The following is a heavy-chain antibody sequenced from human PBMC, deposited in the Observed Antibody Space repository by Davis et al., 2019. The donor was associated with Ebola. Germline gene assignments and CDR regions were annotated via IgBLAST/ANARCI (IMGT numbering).Heavy chain of an antibody. D-gene: IGHD3-3*01. CDR1: GFTFSNYW. CDR2: IHVDGIST. CDR3: ARAVFHEVLDY. J-gene: IGHJ4*02. Sequence: PGGSLRLSCAASGFTFSNYWMHWVRHTPGKGLVWVSRIHVDGISTIYADSVKGRFTISRDNAKNTLYLQMNSLTADDTAVYYCARAVFHEVLDYWGQGTPVTVSS. V-gene: IGHV3-74*01.